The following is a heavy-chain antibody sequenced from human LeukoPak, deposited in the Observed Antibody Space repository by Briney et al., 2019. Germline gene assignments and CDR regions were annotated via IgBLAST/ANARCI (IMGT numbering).Heavy chain of an antibody. CDR2: IFYSGST. J-gene: IGHJ4*02. CDR3: VRSDDFWSGYYGY. D-gene: IGHD3-3*01. Sequence: PGETLSLTCTVSGVPISSYCWSWIRQPPGKGLEWIGYIFYSGSTNYNPSLKSRVTISVDTSNNQFSLKLSSVAAAATAVYYCVRSDDFWSGYYGYWGQGTLVTVSS. CDR1: GVPISSYC. V-gene: IGHV4-59*01.